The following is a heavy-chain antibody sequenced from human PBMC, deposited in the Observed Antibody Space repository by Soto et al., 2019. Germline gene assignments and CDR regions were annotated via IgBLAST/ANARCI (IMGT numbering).Heavy chain of an antibody. Sequence: PSETLSLTCTVSGGSISSYYWSWIRQPPGKGLEWIGYLYYSGSTNYNPSLKSRVTISVDRSKNQFSLKLSSVTAADTAVYYCAAGGGLPRYYWGQGTLVTVSS. V-gene: IGHV4-59*12. J-gene: IGHJ4*02. CDR2: LYYSGST. CDR1: GGSISSYY. D-gene: IGHD5-12*01. CDR3: AAGGGLPRYY.